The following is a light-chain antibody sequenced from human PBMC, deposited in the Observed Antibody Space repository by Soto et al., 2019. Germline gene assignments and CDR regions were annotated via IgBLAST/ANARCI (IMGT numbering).Light chain of an antibody. J-gene: IGLJ2*01. CDR3: CSYAGGTSVV. Sequence: QSVLTQPASVSGSPGQSITISCTGTSSDVGSYNLVSWYQQHPGKAPKLMIYEDIERPSGVSNRFSGSKSGNTASLTISGLQTEDEADYYCCSYAGGTSVVFGGGTKLPVL. V-gene: IGLV2-23*01. CDR1: SSDVGSYNL. CDR2: EDI.